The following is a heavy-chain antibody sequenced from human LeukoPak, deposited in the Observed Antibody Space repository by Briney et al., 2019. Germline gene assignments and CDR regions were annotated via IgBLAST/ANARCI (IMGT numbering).Heavy chain of an antibody. CDR1: GFTFSRFG. D-gene: IGHD5-12*01. CDR3: ARDLGGYDRSGHFDL. J-gene: IGHJ2*01. V-gene: IGHV3-33*01. Sequence: GGSLRLSCAASGFTFSRFGMHWVRQAPGKGLEWVAVIWYDGSNKYYADSVKGRFSVSRDNSKNTLYLQMNSLRAEDTAVYYCARDLGGYDRSGHFDLWGRGTQVTVSS. CDR2: IWYDGSNK.